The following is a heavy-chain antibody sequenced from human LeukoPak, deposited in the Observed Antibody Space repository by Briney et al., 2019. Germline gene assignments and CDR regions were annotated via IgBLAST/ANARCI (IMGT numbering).Heavy chain of an antibody. Sequence: SETLSLTCTVSGGSISSYYWSWIRQPPGKGLEWIGYIYYSGSTNYNPSLKSRVTISVDTSKNQFSLKLSSVAAADTAVYYCARVALPGIAVAATGAFDIWGQGTMVTVSS. CDR2: IYYSGST. CDR1: GGSISSYY. CDR3: ARVALPGIAVAATGAFDI. D-gene: IGHD6-19*01. J-gene: IGHJ3*02. V-gene: IGHV4-59*01.